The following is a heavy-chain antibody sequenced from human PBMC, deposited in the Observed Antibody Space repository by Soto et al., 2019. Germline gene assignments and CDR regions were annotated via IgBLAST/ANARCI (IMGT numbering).Heavy chain of an antibody. CDR3: ARHDGSGWFFEAA. Sequence: QVQLVQSGAEVKKPGSSVKVSCKASGGSISSFAISWVRQAPGQGLDWMGGIIPIFDSANYAQKFQGSVTMTADASTSTVYMELSSLRSEDTAVYYCARHDGSGWFFEAAWGQGTLVTVSS. J-gene: IGHJ5*02. CDR2: IIPIFDSA. D-gene: IGHD6-19*01. V-gene: IGHV1-69*12. CDR1: GGSISSFA.